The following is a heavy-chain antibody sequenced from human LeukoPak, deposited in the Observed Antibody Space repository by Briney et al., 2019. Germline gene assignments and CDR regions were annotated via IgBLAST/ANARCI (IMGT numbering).Heavy chain of an antibody. V-gene: IGHV3-30-3*01. CDR2: TSSDLNVK. CDR3: AREGYHGSGSPPSLYFDY. Sequence: GGSLRLSCAASGFTFRNYVIHWVSQAPGKGLEWVAVTSSDLNVKLYADSVKGRFTISRDNSRSTLYLQMNSLRPEDTAIYYCAREGYHGSGSPPSLYFDYWGQGTLVTVSS. CDR1: GFTFRNYV. J-gene: IGHJ4*02. D-gene: IGHD3-10*01.